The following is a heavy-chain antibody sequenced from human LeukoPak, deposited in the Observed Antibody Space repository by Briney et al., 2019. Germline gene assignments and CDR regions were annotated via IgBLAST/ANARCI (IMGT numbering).Heavy chain of an antibody. CDR3: ARVPYSDSSVLTRKRSYYFDY. CDR2: ISTSGST. CDR1: GVSISSYY. D-gene: IGHD3-22*01. Sequence: SETLSLTCTASGVSISSYYWSWIRQPAGKGLESIGHISTSGSTNYNPSLKSRVTMSVDTSKNQFSLKLSSLTAADTAVYYGARVPYSDSSVLTRKRSYYFDYWGQGTLVTVSS. J-gene: IGHJ4*02. V-gene: IGHV4-4*07.